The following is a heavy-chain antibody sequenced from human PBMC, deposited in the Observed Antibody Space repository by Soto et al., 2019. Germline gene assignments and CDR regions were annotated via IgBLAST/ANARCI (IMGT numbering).Heavy chain of an antibody. CDR3: AADGVTTVAFYYYYGMDV. D-gene: IGHD4-17*01. J-gene: IGHJ6*02. V-gene: IGHV1-58*01. CDR2: IVVGSGNT. CDR1: VFTFTSCA. Sequence: SVKVSCKASVFTFTSCAVRWVRQASGQRLEWIGWIVVGSGNTNYAQKFQERVTITRDMSTSTAYMELSSLRSEDTAVYYCAADGVTTVAFYYYYGMDVWGQGTTVTVSS.